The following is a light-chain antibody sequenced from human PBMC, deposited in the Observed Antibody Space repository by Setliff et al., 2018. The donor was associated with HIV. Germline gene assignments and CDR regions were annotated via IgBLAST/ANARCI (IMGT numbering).Light chain of an antibody. V-gene: IGLV2-23*02. CDR3: CSYAGSSAPVV. CDR2: EVI. Sequence: QSVLTQPASVSGSPGQAITISCTGTSNDVGRYNLVSWYQQYPGKAPKVIIYEVIKRPSGVSSRFSGSKSGNTASPTISGLQAEDEADFYCCSYAGSSAPVVFGGGTK. CDR1: SNDVGRYNL. J-gene: IGLJ3*02.